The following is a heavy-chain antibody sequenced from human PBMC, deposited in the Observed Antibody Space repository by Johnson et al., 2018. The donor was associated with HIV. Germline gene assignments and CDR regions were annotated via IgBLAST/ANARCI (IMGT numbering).Heavy chain of an antibody. CDR2: ISYDGRNK. D-gene: IGHD1-26*01. V-gene: IGHV3-30*04. J-gene: IGHJ3*02. Sequence: QVQLVESGGGVVQPGRPLTLSCTASGFTFGSYAMHWVRQAPGKGLEWVADISYDGRNKNYADSVKGRFTISRDNSKNTLYLQMNSLRAEDTALYYCAKDLINSGIPCAFDIWGQGTMVTVSS. CDR1: GFTFGSYA. CDR3: AKDLINSGIPCAFDI.